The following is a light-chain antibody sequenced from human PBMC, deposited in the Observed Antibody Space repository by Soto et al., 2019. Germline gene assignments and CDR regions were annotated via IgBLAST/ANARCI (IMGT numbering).Light chain of an antibody. J-gene: IGKJ1*01. CDR3: QHYKSWAWT. V-gene: IGKV3-15*01. Sequence: EIVMTQSPATLSVSPGERASLSCRASQSVCSDLAWYQQKPGQAPRLLIYGASTRAPGIPARFSGSGSGTEFTLTVSSLQSEDIAVYFCQHYKSWAWTFGQGTKVDIK. CDR1: QSVCSD. CDR2: GAS.